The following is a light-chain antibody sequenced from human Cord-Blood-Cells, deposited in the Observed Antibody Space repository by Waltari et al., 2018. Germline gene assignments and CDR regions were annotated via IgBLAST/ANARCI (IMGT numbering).Light chain of an antibody. Sequence: DIQMTQSPSSLSESVGDRVTITCLATQSICSYLNWYQQKPGKAPKLLIYAASSLQSGVPSRFSGSGSGTDFTLTISSLQPEDFATYYCQQSYSTPWTFGQGTKVEIK. J-gene: IGKJ1*01. V-gene: IGKV1-39*01. CDR3: QQSYSTPWT. CDR1: QSICSY. CDR2: AAS.